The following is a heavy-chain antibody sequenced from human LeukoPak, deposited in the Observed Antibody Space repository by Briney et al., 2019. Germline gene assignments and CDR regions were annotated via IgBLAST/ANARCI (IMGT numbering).Heavy chain of an antibody. D-gene: IGHD5-24*01. J-gene: IGHJ4*02. V-gene: IGHV1-2*02. CDR3: ARDRGRDGYIFDY. Sequence: ASVKVSCKASGYTFTGYYMHWVRQAPGQGLEWMGWINPNSGSTNYAQKFQGRVTMTRDTSISTAYMELSRLRSDDTAVYYCARDRGRDGYIFDYWGQGTLVTASS. CDR1: GYTFTGYY. CDR2: INPNSGST.